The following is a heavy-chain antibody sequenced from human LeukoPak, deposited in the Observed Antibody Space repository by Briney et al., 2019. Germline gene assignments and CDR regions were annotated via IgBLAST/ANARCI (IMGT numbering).Heavy chain of an antibody. CDR3: AKDEGARPMYFQH. CDR1: GFTFISYA. Sequence: GGSLRLSCAASGFTFISYAMSWVRQAPGKGLEWVSAISGSGGSIHYADSVKGRFTISRDNSKNTLYLQMNTLRAEDTAVYYCAKDEGARPMYFQHWGQGTLVTVSS. CDR2: ISGSGGSI. D-gene: IGHD2-2*01. J-gene: IGHJ1*01. V-gene: IGHV3-23*01.